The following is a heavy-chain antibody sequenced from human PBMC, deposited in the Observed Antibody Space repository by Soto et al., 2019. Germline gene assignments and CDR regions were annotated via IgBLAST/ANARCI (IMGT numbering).Heavy chain of an antibody. CDR1: GGSFSDYY. Sequence: QVQLQQWGAGLWKPSETLSLTCAVYGGSFSDYYWTWIRQPPGKGLEWMGEIYQTGRTNYNPSLKSRGTITVDTSKTQFSLKLSSVTAADTAVYYCARGLLPWFFDLWGPGTLVTVSS. CDR2: IYQTGRT. CDR3: ARGLLPWFFDL. J-gene: IGHJ2*01. V-gene: IGHV4-34*01.